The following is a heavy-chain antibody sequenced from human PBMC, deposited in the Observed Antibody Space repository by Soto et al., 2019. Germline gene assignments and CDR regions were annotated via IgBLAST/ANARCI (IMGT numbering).Heavy chain of an antibody. V-gene: IGHV1-8*01. CDR2: INPNSGNI. Sequence: ASEKVSCKASGDTFTTYDINWVRQATGHGLEWMGWINPNSGNIGYAQRFQGRVTMTRDTAIRTAYMEVSSLRSDDTAVYYCARGRASGSYYLLDYWGQGTLVTVS. CDR3: ARGRASGSYYLLDY. CDR1: GDTFTTYD. D-gene: IGHD3-10*01. J-gene: IGHJ4*02.